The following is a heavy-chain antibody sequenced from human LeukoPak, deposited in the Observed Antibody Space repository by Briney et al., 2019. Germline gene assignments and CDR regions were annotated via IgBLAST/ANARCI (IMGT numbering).Heavy chain of an antibody. Sequence: GGSLRLSCAASGFTFSSYAMSWVRQAPGKGLEWVSGISGSGGSSTYYADSVKGRFTISRDKSKNTLYLQMNSLRAEDTAVYYCAKDLRDGYNFKALGFDYWGQGALVTVSS. D-gene: IGHD5-12*01. J-gene: IGHJ4*02. CDR3: AKDLRDGYNFKALGFDY. CDR2: ISGSGGSST. CDR1: GFTFSSYA. V-gene: IGHV3-23*01.